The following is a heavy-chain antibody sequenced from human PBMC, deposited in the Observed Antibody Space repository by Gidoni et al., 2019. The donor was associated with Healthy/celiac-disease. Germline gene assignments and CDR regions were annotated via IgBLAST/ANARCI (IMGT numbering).Heavy chain of an antibody. CDR3: ARTAMRDYDFWSGHDDYYYYGMDV. V-gene: IGHV4-34*01. D-gene: IGHD3-3*01. Sequence: QVQLQQWGAGLLKPSETLSLTCAVYGGSFSGYYWSWIRQPPGKGLEWIGEINHSGSTNYNPSLKSRVTISVDTSKNQFSLKLSSVTAADTAVYYCARTAMRDYDFWSGHDDYYYYGMDVWGQGTTVTVSS. J-gene: IGHJ6*02. CDR2: INHSGST. CDR1: GGSFSGYY.